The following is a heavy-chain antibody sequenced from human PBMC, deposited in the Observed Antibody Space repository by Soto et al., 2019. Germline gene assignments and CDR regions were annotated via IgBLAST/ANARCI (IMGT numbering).Heavy chain of an antibody. Sequence: GGSLRLSCAASGFTFSNAWMNWVRQAPGKGLEWVGRIKSKTDGGTTDYAAPVKGRFTISRDDSKNTLYLQMNSLKTEDTAVYYCTTDLYSRYYYGMDVWGQGTTVTVSS. CDR3: TTDLYSRYYYGMDV. D-gene: IGHD2-21*01. V-gene: IGHV3-15*07. CDR2: IKSKTDGGTT. J-gene: IGHJ6*02. CDR1: GFTFSNAW.